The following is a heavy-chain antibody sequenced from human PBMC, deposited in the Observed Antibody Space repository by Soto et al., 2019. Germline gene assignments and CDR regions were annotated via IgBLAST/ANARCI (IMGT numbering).Heavy chain of an antibody. Sequence: SETLSLTCAVYGGSFSGYYWTWIRQPPGTGLEWIGYIQHGGSTYYNPSLKSRVTISVDRSKNQFSLKLTSVTAADTAVYYCARAHYGDYGYGMDVWGQGTTVTVSS. CDR3: ARAHYGDYGYGMDV. CDR1: GGSFSGYY. J-gene: IGHJ6*02. CDR2: IQHGGST. D-gene: IGHD4-17*01. V-gene: IGHV4-34*01.